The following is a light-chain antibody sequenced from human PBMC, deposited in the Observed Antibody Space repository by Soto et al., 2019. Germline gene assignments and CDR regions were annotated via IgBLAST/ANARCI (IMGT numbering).Light chain of an antibody. CDR3: QQCYIYWT. J-gene: IGKJ1*01. CDR2: DAS. V-gene: IGKV1-5*01. Sequence: DIEVTQSPPTRSASVGDRGAISCRASQTIGTGIAWYRQKPGHDPNILISDASSLEPGVPSRISGSGSGTDFTLSINSLQPDDFATYYCQQCYIYWTFGQGTKVDIK. CDR1: QTIGTG.